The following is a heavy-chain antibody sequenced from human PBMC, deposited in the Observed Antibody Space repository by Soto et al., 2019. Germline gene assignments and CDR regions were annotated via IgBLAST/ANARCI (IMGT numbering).Heavy chain of an antibody. J-gene: IGHJ6*02. V-gene: IGHV3-53*01. CDR1: GFTVSSNY. CDR2: IYNGGST. CDR3: ARDQVRYYDSSGYYWAEYYGMYV. D-gene: IGHD3-22*01. Sequence: EVQLVESGGGLIQPGGSLRLSCAASGFTVSSNYMSWVRQAPGKGLVWVSVIYNGGSTYYADSVKGRFTISRDNTKNTLYLQMSSLRAEDTAVYYCARDQVRYYDSSGYYWAEYYGMYVWSQGTTVTVSS.